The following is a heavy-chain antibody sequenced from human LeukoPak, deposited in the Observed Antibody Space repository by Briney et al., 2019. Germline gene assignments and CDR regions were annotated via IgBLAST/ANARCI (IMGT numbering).Heavy chain of an antibody. Sequence: ASVKVSCKASGYTFTDYAIHWVRQAPGQRLEWMGWIRIGNGDTKYSRKFEDRVTITRDTSASTAYMELISLKSEDTALYYCARGSYSSSWYAFDLWGQGTLVTVSS. J-gene: IGHJ4*02. D-gene: IGHD6-13*01. CDR3: ARGSYSSSWYAFDL. V-gene: IGHV1-3*04. CDR1: GYTFTDYA. CDR2: IRIGNGDT.